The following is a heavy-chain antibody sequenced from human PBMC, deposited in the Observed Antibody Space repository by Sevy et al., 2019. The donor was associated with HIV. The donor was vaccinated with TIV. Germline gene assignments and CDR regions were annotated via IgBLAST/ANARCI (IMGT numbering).Heavy chain of an antibody. D-gene: IGHD2-2*01. CDR3: ARGYDQFDY. Sequence: GGSLRLSCAASGFTFDDYAMHWVRQAPGKGLEWVSGISWNSGSIGYADPVKGRFTTSRDNAKNSLYLQMNSLRAEDTALYYCARGYDQFDYWGQGTLVTVSS. CDR2: ISWNSGSI. V-gene: IGHV3-9*01. J-gene: IGHJ4*02. CDR1: GFTFDDYA.